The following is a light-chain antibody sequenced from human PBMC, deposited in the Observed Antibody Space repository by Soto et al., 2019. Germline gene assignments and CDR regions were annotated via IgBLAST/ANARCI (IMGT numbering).Light chain of an antibody. CDR3: QQRSNWPT. V-gene: IGKV3-11*01. J-gene: IGKJ4*01. CDR1: QSVSSY. Sequence: EIVLTQSPATLSLSPGERATLSCRASQSVSSYLAWYQQQPGQAPRLLIYDASNRATGIPARFSGSGSGTDIALTISSLEPDDFAVYYCQQRSNWPTFGGGTKVEIK. CDR2: DAS.